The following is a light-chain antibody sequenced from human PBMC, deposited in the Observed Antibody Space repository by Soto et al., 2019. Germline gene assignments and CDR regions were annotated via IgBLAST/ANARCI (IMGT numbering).Light chain of an antibody. CDR2: GAS. CDR1: QSVSSSY. Sequence: EIVLTQSPGTLSLSPGERATLSCRASQSVSSSYLAWYQQKPGQAPRLLIYGASSRATGIPDRFSRSGSGTDFALTISRLEPEDFAVYYCQQYGSRITFGQGTRLEIK. V-gene: IGKV3-20*01. CDR3: QQYGSRIT. J-gene: IGKJ5*01.